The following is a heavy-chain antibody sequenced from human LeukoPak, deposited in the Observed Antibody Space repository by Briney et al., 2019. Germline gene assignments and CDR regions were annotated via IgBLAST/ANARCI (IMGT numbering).Heavy chain of an antibody. CDR3: ASYDFWSGYYRGIDY. CDR2: ISSSGSTI. J-gene: IGHJ4*02. Sequence: GGSLRLSCAASGFTFSSYGMSWVRQAPGKGLEWVSYISSSGSTIYYADSVKGRFTISRDNAKNSLYLQMNSLRAEDTAVYYCASYDFWSGYYRGIDYWGQGTLVTVSS. CDR1: GFTFSSYG. D-gene: IGHD3-3*01. V-gene: IGHV3-48*04.